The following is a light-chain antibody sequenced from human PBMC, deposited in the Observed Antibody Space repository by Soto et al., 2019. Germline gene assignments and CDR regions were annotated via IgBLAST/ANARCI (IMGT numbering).Light chain of an antibody. CDR2: EVS. CDR3: SSYTSSSTVV. V-gene: IGLV2-14*01. J-gene: IGLJ2*01. Sequence: QSALTQPASVSRSPGQSITISCTGTGSDVGGYDYVSWYQQHPGKAPKLMIYEVSNRPSGVSNRFSGSKSGNTASLTISGLQAEDEADYYCSSYTSSSTVVFGGGTKSPS. CDR1: GSDVGGYDY.